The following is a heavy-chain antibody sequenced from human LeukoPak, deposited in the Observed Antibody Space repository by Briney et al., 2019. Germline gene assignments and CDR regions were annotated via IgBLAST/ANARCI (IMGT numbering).Heavy chain of an antibody. CDR3: ARDRLPTWVVPAAIDGFDI. V-gene: IGHV3-23*01. D-gene: IGHD2-2*01. J-gene: IGHJ3*02. CDR1: GFTFSSYA. Sequence: GGSLRLSCAASGFTFSSYAMSWVRQAPGKGLEWVSAISGSGGSTYYADSVKGRFTISRDNSKNTLYLQVNSLRAEATAVYYCARDRLPTWVVPAAIDGFDIWGQGKMVTVSS. CDR2: ISGSGGST.